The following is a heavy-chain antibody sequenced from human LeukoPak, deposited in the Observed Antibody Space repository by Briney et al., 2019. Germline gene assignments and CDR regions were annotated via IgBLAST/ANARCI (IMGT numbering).Heavy chain of an antibody. CDR1: GFTFSKSA. CDR2: ISGRGDYT. J-gene: IGHJ6*02. Sequence: PGGSLRLSCAASGFTFSKSAMTWVRQAPGTGLEWVSAISGRGDYTYYADSVKGRFTISRDNSKNTLYLQMNSLRAEDTAVYYCARDRGAADLYYYYGMDVWGQGTTVTVSS. CDR3: ARDRGAADLYYYYGMDV. D-gene: IGHD4/OR15-4a*01. V-gene: IGHV3-23*01.